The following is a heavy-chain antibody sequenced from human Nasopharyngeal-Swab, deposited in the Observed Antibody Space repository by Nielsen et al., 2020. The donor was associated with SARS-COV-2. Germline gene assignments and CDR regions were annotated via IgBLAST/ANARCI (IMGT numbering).Heavy chain of an antibody. J-gene: IGHJ4*02. CDR3: ATGDDYGRDY. V-gene: IGHV3-64*01. D-gene: IGHD4-17*01. CDR1: GFTFSSYA. Sequence: GSLKISCAASGFTFSSYAMHWVRQAPGKGLEYVSAISSNGGSTYYANSVKGRFTISRDNSKNTLYLQMGSPRAEDMAVYYCATGDDYGRDYWGQGTLVTVSS. CDR2: ISSNGGST.